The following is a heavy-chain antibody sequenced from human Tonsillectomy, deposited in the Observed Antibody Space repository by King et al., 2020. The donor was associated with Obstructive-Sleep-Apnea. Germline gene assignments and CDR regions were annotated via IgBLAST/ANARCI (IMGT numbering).Heavy chain of an antibody. CDR2: IVVGSGNT. CDR3: AAERDFWNGYSAFDV. D-gene: IGHD3-3*01. CDR1: GFTFTRSA. V-gene: IGHV1-58*01. J-gene: IGHJ3*01. Sequence: RQLVQSGPEVKKPGTSVKVSCKASGFTFTRSAVHWVRQARGQRLEWIGWIVVGSGNTNYAQKFQERVTLMRDMSTSTAYMELSSLGSEDTAVYYCAAERDFWNGYSAFDVWGQGTKVTVSS.